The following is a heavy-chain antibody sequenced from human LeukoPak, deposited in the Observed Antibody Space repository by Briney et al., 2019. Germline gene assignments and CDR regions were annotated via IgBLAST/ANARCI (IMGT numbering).Heavy chain of an antibody. J-gene: IGHJ4*02. Sequence: SETLSLTCTVSGGSISSSSYYWGWIRQPPGKGLEWIGSIYHSGSTYYNPSLKSRVTISVDTSKNQFSLKLSSVTAADTAVYYCARAEMATIKAPVYYFDYWGQGTLVTVSS. D-gene: IGHD5-24*01. CDR2: IYHSGST. CDR3: ARAEMATIKAPVYYFDY. V-gene: IGHV4-39*07. CDR1: GGSISSSSYY.